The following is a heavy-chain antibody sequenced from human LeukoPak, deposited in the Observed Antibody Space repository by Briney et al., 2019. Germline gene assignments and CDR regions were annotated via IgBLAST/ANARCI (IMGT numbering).Heavy chain of an antibody. CDR3: VREDLITIFGVVTPGGFDP. J-gene: IGHJ5*02. V-gene: IGHV1-2*02. Sequence: ASVKVSCKVSGYTLTELSIHWVRQAPGQGPEWMGWINPNSGATNYAQRFQGRVTLTRDTSISTAYMDLSSLRSDDTAVYYCVREDLITIFGVVTPGGFDPWGQGTLVTVSS. CDR1: GYTLTELS. CDR2: INPNSGAT. D-gene: IGHD3-3*01.